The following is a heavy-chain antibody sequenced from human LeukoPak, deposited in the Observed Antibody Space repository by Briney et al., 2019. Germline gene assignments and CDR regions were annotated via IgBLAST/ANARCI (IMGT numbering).Heavy chain of an antibody. J-gene: IGHJ4*02. D-gene: IGHD6-13*01. V-gene: IGHV3-74*01. CDR3: ARDQYSSSWYDH. CDR1: GFTLSSYW. CDR2: IKSDGSTT. Sequence: GGSLRLSCAASGFTLSSYWMHWVRQAPGKGLVWVSRIKSDGSTTTYADSVKGRFTISRDNAKNTLYLQMNSLRAEDTAVYYCARDQYSSSWYDHWGQGTLVTVSS.